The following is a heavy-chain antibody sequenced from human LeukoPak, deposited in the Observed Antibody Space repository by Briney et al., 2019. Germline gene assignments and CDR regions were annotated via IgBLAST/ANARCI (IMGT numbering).Heavy chain of an antibody. J-gene: IGHJ5*02. D-gene: IGHD3-10*01. V-gene: IGHV4-30-2*01. Sequence: SQTLSLTCAVSGGSISSGGYSWSWIRQPPGKGLEWIGYIYHSGSTYHNPSLKSRVTISVDRSKNQFSLKLSSVTAADTAVYYCARSLMVRGVTNWLDPWGQGTLVTVSS. CDR1: GGSISSGGYS. CDR2: IYHSGST. CDR3: ARSLMVRGVTNWLDP.